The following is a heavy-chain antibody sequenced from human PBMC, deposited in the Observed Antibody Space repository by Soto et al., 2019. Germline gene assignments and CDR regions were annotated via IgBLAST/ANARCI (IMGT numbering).Heavy chain of an antibody. D-gene: IGHD1-1*01. CDR1: GYAFTTYG. Sequence: QVHLVQSGAEVKKPGASVKVSCKGSGYAFTTYGITWVRQAPGQGLEWMGWISAHNGNTNYARKLQGRVTVARNTTTRTAYMAVRSLGADDTAVYYCAGGRYGDYWGQGALVTVSS. V-gene: IGHV1-18*01. CDR2: ISAHNGNT. J-gene: IGHJ4*02. CDR3: AGGRYGDY.